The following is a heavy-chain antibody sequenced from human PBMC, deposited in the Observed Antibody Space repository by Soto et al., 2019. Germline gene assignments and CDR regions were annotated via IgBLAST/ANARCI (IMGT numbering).Heavy chain of an antibody. CDR2: MTAGGGST. D-gene: IGHD3-10*01. Sequence: WEALLVSWTSSGFRVSIYTMDWVRQAPGQGQEWVSSMTAGGGSTYHADSVKGRFNISRDNSKNTLYLQMNSLRAEDTAVYYCAKDCYCSWTDYFFGMDVRGQGTPVTVSS. CDR1: GFRVSIYT. J-gene: IGHJ6*01. V-gene: IGHV3-23*01. CDR3: AKDCYCSWTDYFFGMDV.